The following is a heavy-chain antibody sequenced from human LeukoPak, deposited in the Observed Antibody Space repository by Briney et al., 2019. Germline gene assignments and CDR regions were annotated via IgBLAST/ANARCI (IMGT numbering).Heavy chain of an antibody. D-gene: IGHD2-2*01. V-gene: IGHV4-38-2*01. CDR1: GYSFTSGHY. Sequence: PSETLSLTCSVSGYSFTSGHYWGWIRQPPGKGLEWIANIYHTGSAHYNPSLKSRVTISVDTSKNQFSLKLSSVTAADTTVYYCARYCTSTTCTLRGFDYWGQGTLVTVSS. CDR2: IYHTGSA. CDR3: ARYCTSTTCTLRGFDY. J-gene: IGHJ4*02.